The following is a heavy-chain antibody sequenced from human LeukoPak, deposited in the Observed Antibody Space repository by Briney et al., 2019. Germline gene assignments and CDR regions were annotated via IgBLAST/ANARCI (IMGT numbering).Heavy chain of an antibody. Sequence: SETLSLTCAVYGGSFSGYSWTWIRQPPGKGLEWIGEINHSGSTNYNRSLKSRVTISVDTSKNQFSLKLSSVTAADTAVYYCRSSWGAAAGTTYITFDIWGQGTMVTVSS. J-gene: IGHJ3*02. CDR2: INHSGST. CDR1: GGSFSGYS. V-gene: IGHV4-34*01. CDR3: RSSWGAAAGTTYITFDI. D-gene: IGHD6-13*01.